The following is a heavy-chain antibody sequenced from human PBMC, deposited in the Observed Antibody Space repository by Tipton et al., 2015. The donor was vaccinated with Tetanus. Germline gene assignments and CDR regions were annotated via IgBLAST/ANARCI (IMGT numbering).Heavy chain of an antibody. Sequence: QVQLVQSGAEVKKPGASVKVSCKASGYTFTSYGISWVRQAPGQGLEWMGWISAYNGNTNYAQKLQGRVTMTTDTSTSTAYMDLRSLRSDGTALEYCGRDGCREYYDSSGYYRVVWGKETTVTVSS. J-gene: IGHJ6*03. V-gene: IGHV1-18*01. D-gene: IGHD3-22*01. CDR3: GRDGCREYYDSSGYYRVV. CDR2: ISAYNGNT. CDR1: GYTFTSYG.